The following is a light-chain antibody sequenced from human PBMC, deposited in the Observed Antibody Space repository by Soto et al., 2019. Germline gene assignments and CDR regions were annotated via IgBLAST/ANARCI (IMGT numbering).Light chain of an antibody. Sequence: DSQMTQSPSALSASVGDRVTITCRASQTISSWLAWYQQKPGEAPRLLIYQASSLETEVPSRFSGSGSGTEFTLTISSLQPGDFATYYCQQYNSYSLTFGQGTKVDIK. J-gene: IGKJ1*01. CDR2: QAS. CDR3: QQYNSYSLT. CDR1: QTISSW. V-gene: IGKV1-5*03.